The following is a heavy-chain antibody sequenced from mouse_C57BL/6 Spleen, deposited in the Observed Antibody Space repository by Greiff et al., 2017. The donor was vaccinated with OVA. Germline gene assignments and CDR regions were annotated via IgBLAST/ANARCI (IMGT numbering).Heavy chain of an antibody. V-gene: IGHV3-6*01. J-gene: IGHJ2*01. CDR3: ARGRSGYVFDY. Sequence: EVQLVESGPGLVKPSQSLSLTCSVTGYSITSGYYWNWIRQFPGNKLEWMGYISYDGSNNYNPSLKNRISITRDTSKNQFFLKLNSVTTEDTATYYCARGRSGYVFDYWGQGTTLTVSS. D-gene: IGHD3-2*02. CDR2: ISYDGSN. CDR1: GYSITSGYY.